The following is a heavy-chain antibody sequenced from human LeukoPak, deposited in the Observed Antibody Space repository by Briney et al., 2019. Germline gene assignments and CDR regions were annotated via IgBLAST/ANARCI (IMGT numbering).Heavy chain of an antibody. CDR1: GYRLSSYW. CDR2: IYPGDSET. D-gene: IGHD2-15*01. CDR3: VGALGYCSSGSCYYYDY. Sequence: GESLKISFKGSGYRLSSYWIGWVRQIPGKGLEWMGIIYPGDSETRYSPSFQGQVTISADKSISTAYLQRSSLKASNTVMYYCVGALGYCSSGSCYYYDYWGQGTLVTVSS. J-gene: IGHJ4*02. V-gene: IGHV5-51*01.